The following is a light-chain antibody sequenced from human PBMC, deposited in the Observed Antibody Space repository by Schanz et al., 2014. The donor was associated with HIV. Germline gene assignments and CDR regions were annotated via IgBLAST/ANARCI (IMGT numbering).Light chain of an antibody. Sequence: QSALTQPASVSWSPGQSISISCTGTSGDVGSYNYLPRYQQHPAKAPKLIIYDVDKRPSAVPDRFSGSKSDNTASLAITGLQAEDEADYYCQSYDSSVSGYVFGTGTKLTVL. V-gene: IGLV2-14*03. J-gene: IGLJ1*01. CDR2: DVD. CDR3: QSYDSSVSGYV. CDR1: SGDVGSYNY.